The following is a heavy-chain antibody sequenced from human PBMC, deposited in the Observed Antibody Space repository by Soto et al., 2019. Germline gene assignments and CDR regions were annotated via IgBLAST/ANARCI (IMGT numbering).Heavy chain of an antibody. J-gene: IGHJ4*02. D-gene: IGHD4-17*01. CDR2: ISVYNGHT. Sequence: QVHLMQSGAEVKSPGASVRVSCKASGYTFSSYGVSWVRQAPGQGLEFMGWISVYNGHTNYAQKFQGRGTMTTDTSTSTAYMELRSLRSADTAVYFFWRCDFGDYVPPRDHWGQGTRVTVSA. V-gene: IGHV1-18*01. CDR3: WRCDFGDYVPPRDH. CDR1: GYTFSSYG.